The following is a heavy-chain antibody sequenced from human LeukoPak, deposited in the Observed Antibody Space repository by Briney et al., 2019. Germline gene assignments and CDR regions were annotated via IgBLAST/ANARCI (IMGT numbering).Heavy chain of an antibody. CDR2: ISGSGGST. CDR1: GFAFSSYW. CDR3: AKPRDYGDYPDYFDY. Sequence: GGSLRLSCAASGFAFSSYWMSWVRQAPGKGLEWVSAISGSGGSTYYADSVKGRFTISRDNSKNTLYLQMNSLRAEDTAVYYCAKPRDYGDYPDYFDYWGQGTLVTVSS. V-gene: IGHV3-23*01. J-gene: IGHJ4*02. D-gene: IGHD4-17*01.